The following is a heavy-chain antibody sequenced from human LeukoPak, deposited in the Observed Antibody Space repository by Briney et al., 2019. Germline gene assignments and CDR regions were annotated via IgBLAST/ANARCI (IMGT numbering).Heavy chain of an antibody. J-gene: IGHJ6*02. V-gene: IGHV4-31*03. CDR3: ARDWSSIGGMDV. Sequence: SETLSLTCTVSGGSISSGGYYWSWIRQHPGKGLEWIGYIHYSGSTYYNPSLKSRVTISVDTSKNQFSLKLSSVTAADTAVYYCARDWSSIGGMDVWGQGTTVTVSS. CDR2: IHYSGST. D-gene: IGHD3-22*01. CDR1: GGSISSGGYY.